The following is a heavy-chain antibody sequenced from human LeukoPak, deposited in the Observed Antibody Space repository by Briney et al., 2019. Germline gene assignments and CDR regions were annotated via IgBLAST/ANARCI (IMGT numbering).Heavy chain of an antibody. J-gene: IGHJ3*02. Sequence: ASVKVSCKASGCTFSSYAISWVRQAPGQGLEWMGRIIPIFGIANYAQKFQGRVTITADKSTSTAYMELSSLRSEDTAVYYCARGGLTGTTREGDAFDIWGQGTMVTVSS. CDR2: IIPIFGIA. CDR1: GCTFSSYA. CDR3: ARGGLTGTTREGDAFDI. V-gene: IGHV1-69*04. D-gene: IGHD1-7*01.